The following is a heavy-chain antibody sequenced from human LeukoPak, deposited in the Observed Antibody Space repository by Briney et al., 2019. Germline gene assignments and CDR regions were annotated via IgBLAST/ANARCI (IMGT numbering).Heavy chain of an antibody. J-gene: IGHJ4*02. CDR3: ARERGWDPGVSDY. CDR1: GGSISSSSYY. V-gene: IGHV4-61*02. Sequence: PSETLSLTCTVSGGSISSSSYYWSWIRQPAGKGLEWIGRIYTSGSTNYNPSLKSRVTMSVDTSKNQFSLKLSSVTAADTAVYYCARERGWDPGVSDYWGQGTLVTVSS. CDR2: IYTSGST. D-gene: IGHD1-26*01.